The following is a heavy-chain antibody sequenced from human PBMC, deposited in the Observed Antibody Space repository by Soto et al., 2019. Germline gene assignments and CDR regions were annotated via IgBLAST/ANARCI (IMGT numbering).Heavy chain of an antibody. D-gene: IGHD3-22*01. V-gene: IGHV3-23*01. CDR3: AKSESGGYYPASAFDI. CDR2: ISGSGGST. J-gene: IGHJ3*02. CDR1: GFTFSSYA. Sequence: EVQLLESGGGLVQPGGSLRLSCAASGFTFSSYAMSWVRQAPGKGLEWVSAISGSGGSTYYADSVKGRFTISRDNSKNTLYLQMNSLRAEDMAVYYCAKSESGGYYPASAFDIWGQGTMVTVSS.